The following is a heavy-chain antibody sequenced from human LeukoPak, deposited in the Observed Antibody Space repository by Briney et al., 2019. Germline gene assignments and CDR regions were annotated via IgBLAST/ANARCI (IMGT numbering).Heavy chain of an antibody. CDR3: ARRRITMVRGVIIRGDFDY. D-gene: IGHD3-10*01. Sequence: PSETLSLTCAVYGGSFSGYYWSWIRQPPGKGLEWIGEINHSGSTNYNPSLKSRVTISVDTSKNQFSLKLSSVTAADTAVYYCARRRITMVRGVIIRGDFDYWGQGTLVTVSS. V-gene: IGHV4-34*01. J-gene: IGHJ4*02. CDR2: INHSGST. CDR1: GGSFSGYY.